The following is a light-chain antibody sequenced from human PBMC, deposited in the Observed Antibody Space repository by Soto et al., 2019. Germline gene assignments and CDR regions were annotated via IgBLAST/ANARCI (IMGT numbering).Light chain of an antibody. V-gene: IGKV2D-29*01. CDR2: EVS. Sequence: DIVMTQTPLSLSVTPGQPASISCKSSQSLLQSDGKTYLFWLLQKPGQPPKLLIYEVSKRFSGVPYRFSGSGSWTEFTLQISRVEAEDVGVYYCMQTIKLPITFGQGTRREIK. J-gene: IGKJ5*01. CDR1: QSLLQSDGKTY. CDR3: MQTIKLPIT.